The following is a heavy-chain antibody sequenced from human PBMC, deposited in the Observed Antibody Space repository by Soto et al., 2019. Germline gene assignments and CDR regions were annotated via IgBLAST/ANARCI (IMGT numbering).Heavy chain of an antibody. CDR1: GGTFSSYA. V-gene: IGHV1-69*13. CDR3: ARGNGDYAGLRYHYYYYGMDV. D-gene: IGHD4-17*01. Sequence: SVKVSCKASGGTFSSYAISWVRQAPGQGLEWMGGIIPIFGTANYAQKFQGRVTITADESTSTAYMGLSSLRSEDTAVYYCARGNGDYAGLRYHYYYYGMDVWGQGTTVTVSS. J-gene: IGHJ6*02. CDR2: IIPIFGTA.